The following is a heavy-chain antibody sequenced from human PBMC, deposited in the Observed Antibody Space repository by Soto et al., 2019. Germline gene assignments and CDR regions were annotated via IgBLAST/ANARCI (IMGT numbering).Heavy chain of an antibody. V-gene: IGHV5-51*01. J-gene: IGHJ4*01. Sequence: PGESLKISCKGSGYSFSSYWIGWVRQMPGEGLEWIAIIYPGDSDVKCSPSFRGQVTISADKSMNTAYLQWSSLRASDTAIYYCARQSGAIVASFFDYWGHGSLVTVS. CDR1: GYSFSSYW. CDR2: IYPGDSDV. D-gene: IGHD3-16*02. CDR3: ARQSGAIVASFFDY.